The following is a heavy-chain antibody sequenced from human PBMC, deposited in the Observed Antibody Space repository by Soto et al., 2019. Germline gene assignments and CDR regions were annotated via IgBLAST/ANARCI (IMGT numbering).Heavy chain of an antibody. Sequence: GESLKISCKGSGYSFTSYCICWVCQMPGKGLEWMWISYPDDSDTRYSPSFQDQRTISADKSISTAYLQWRSLKAADNCMYYCARYDSSDYYHFEYWGQGTLVTVSS. CDR2: SYPDDSDT. CDR3: ARYDSSDYYHFEY. V-gene: IGHV5-51*01. CDR1: GYSFTSYC. D-gene: IGHD3-22*01. J-gene: IGHJ4*01.